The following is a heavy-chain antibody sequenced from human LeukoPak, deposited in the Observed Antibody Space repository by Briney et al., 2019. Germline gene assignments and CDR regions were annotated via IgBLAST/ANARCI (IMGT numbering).Heavy chain of an antibody. CDR3: ARAIRADRRGSWFDP. Sequence: GASVKVSCKASGYPFTSYDINWVRQATGHGLEWMGWMNPNSGNTGYAQKFQGRVTFSRNTSITTAYMELSSLRSEDTAVYYCARAIRADRRGSWFDPWGQGTLVTVSS. J-gene: IGHJ5*02. CDR2: MNPNSGNT. V-gene: IGHV1-8*03. D-gene: IGHD3-16*01. CDR1: GYPFTSYD.